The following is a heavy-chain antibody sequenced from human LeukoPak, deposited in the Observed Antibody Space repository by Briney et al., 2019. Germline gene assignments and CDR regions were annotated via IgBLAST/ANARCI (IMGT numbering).Heavy chain of an antibody. J-gene: IGHJ6*03. CDR1: GGSISSYY. D-gene: IGHD5-18*01. CDR3: ASTPQEYSYGTHYYYYYMDV. V-gene: IGHV4-4*07. Sequence: SETLSLTCTVSGGSISSYYWSWIRQPAGKGLEWIGRIYTSGSTNYNPSLKSRVTMSVDTSKNQFSLKLSSATAADTAVYYCASTPQEYSYGTHYYYYYMDVWGKGTTVTISS. CDR2: IYTSGST.